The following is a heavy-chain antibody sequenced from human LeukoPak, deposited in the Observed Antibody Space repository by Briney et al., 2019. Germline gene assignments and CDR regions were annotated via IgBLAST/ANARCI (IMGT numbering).Heavy chain of an antibody. CDR2: IYSGSST. J-gene: IGHJ5*02. D-gene: IGHD6-19*01. CDR1: GFTVSSNY. Sequence: AGGSLRLSCAASGFTVSSNYMSWVRQAPGKGLEWVSVIYSGSSTYYADSVKGRFTISRDNSKNTLYLQMNSLRAEDTAVYYCAREGGSGWYSGWFDPWGQGTLVTVSS. CDR3: AREGGSGWYSGWFDP. V-gene: IGHV3-53*01.